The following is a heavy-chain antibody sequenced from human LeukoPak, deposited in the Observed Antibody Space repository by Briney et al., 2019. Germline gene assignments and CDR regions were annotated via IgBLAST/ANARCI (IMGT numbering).Heavy chain of an antibody. CDR3: ASSNYDAFDI. D-gene: IGHD4/OR15-4a*01. Sequence: SETLSLTCAVYGGSFTIYSWTWIRQSPGKGLEWIGEINHSRNTNYNPSLKSRVTISVDTSKNQFSLQVTSVTAADTAVYYCASSNYDAFDIWGQGTMVTVSS. J-gene: IGHJ3*02. V-gene: IGHV4-34*01. CDR2: INHSRNT. CDR1: GGSFTIYS.